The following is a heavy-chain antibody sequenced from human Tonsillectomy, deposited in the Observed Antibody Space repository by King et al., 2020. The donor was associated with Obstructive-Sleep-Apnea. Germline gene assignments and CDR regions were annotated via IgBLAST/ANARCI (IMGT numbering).Heavy chain of an antibody. Sequence: QLVQSGAEVKKPGASVKVSCKASGYTFTSYGISWVRQAPGQGLEWMGWISAYNGNTNYAQKLQGRVTMTTDTSTSTAYMELRSLRSDDTAVYYCARSPQETKYYDFWSGYYTRPSYYYGMDVWGQGTTVTVSS. D-gene: IGHD3-3*01. CDR2: ISAYNGNT. CDR3: ARSPQETKYYDFWSGYYTRPSYYYGMDV. CDR1: GYTFTSYG. J-gene: IGHJ6*02. V-gene: IGHV1-18*04.